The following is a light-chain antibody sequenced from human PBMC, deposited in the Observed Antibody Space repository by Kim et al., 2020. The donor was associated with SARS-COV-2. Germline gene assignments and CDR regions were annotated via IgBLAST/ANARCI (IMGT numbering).Light chain of an antibody. CDR1: KLGDKY. V-gene: IGLV3-1*01. CDR3: QAWDSSVV. CDR2: QDS. J-gene: IGLJ2*01. Sequence: SYELTQPPSVSVSPGQTASITCSGDKLGDKYACWYQQKPGQSPVLVIYQDSKWPSGIPERFSGSNSGNTATLTISGTQAMDEADYYCQAWDSSVVFGGGTQPTVL.